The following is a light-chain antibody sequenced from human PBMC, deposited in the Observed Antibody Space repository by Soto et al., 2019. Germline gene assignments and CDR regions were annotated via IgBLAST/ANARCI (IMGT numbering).Light chain of an antibody. V-gene: IGKV1-39*01. J-gene: IGKJ2*01. Sequence: DLQMTQSPSSLSASVGDRVAITCRASQSISSYLNWYQQKPGKAPKLLIYAASSLQSGVPSRFSGSGSGTDFTLTISSLQPEDFETYYCQQSYRTPMYTFGQGTKLEIK. CDR1: QSISSY. CDR2: AAS. CDR3: QQSYRTPMYT.